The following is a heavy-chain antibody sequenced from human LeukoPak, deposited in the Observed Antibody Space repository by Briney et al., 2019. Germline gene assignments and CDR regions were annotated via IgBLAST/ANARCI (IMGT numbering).Heavy chain of an antibody. D-gene: IGHD6-13*01. CDR1: GFTFSSYW. CDR3: ASPDSSSWSRAHPLDY. J-gene: IGHJ4*02. CDR2: INSDGSST. V-gene: IGHV3-74*01. Sequence: GGSLRLSCAASGFTFSSYWMHWVRQAPEKGLVWVSRINSDGSSTSYADSVKGRFTISRDNAKNSLYLQMNSLRAEDTAVYYCASPDSSSWSRAHPLDYWGQGTLVTVSS.